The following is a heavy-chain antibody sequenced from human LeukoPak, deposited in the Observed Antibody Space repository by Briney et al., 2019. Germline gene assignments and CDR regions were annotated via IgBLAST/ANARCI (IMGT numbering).Heavy chain of an antibody. CDR1: GFXFSTYS. Sequence: GGSLRLSCAASGFXFSTYSMNWVRQAPGKGLEWVSSISSSSSSIYYADSVKGRFTISRDNAKDSLYLQMNSLRAEDTAVYYCARELVTSSYWGQGTLVTVSS. V-gene: IGHV3-21*01. CDR3: ARELVTSSY. J-gene: IGHJ4*02. CDR2: ISSSSSSI. D-gene: IGHD4-23*01.